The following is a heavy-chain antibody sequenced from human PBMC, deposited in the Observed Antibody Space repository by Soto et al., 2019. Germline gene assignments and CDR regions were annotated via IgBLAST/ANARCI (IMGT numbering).Heavy chain of an antibody. J-gene: IGHJ4*02. CDR2: IYHSGST. CDR3: ARGYGSGSYGVDY. V-gene: IGHV4-30-2*01. Sequence: QLQLQESGSGLVKPSQTLSLTCAVSGGSISSGGYSWSWIRQPPGKGLEWIGYIYHSGSTYYNPSRKSRVTISVDRSKNQFSLKLSSVTAADTPVYYCARGYGSGSYGVDYWGQGTLVTVSS. D-gene: IGHD3-10*01. CDR1: GGSISSGGYS.